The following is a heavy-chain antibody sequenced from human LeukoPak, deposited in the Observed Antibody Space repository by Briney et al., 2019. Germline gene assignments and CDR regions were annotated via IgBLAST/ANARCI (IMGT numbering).Heavy chain of an antibody. V-gene: IGHV1-24*01. J-gene: IGHJ6*02. CDR3: ATVVSEDDYYGMDV. CDR1: GYTLTELS. CDR2: FDPEDGET. D-gene: IGHD6-6*01. Sequence: ASVKVSCKVSGYTLTELSMHWVRQAPGKGLEWMGGFDPEDGETIYAQKFQGRVTMTEDTSTDTAYMELSSLRSEDTAVYYCATVVSEDDYYGMDVWGQGTTVTVSS.